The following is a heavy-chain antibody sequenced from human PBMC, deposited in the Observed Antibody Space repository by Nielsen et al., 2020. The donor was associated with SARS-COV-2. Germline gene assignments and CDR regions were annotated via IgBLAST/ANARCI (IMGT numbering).Heavy chain of an antibody. J-gene: IGHJ6*02. CDR1: GFTFDDYA. Sequence: SLKISCAASGFTFDDYAMHWVRQAPGKGLEWVSGISWNSGSIGYADSVKGRFTISRDNAKNSLYLQMNSLRAEDTALYYCATSGIAAAGNHYYYYGMDVWGQGTTVTVSS. V-gene: IGHV3-9*01. CDR2: ISWNSGSI. CDR3: ATSGIAAAGNHYYYYGMDV. D-gene: IGHD6-13*01.